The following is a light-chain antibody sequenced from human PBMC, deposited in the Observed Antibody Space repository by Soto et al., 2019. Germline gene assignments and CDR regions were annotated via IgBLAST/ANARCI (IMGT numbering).Light chain of an antibody. CDR1: QSISGSS. Sequence: IVLTQSPGTLSLSPGERATLSCRASQSISGSSLAWYQHKPGQTLWLLIYDASTRATATSSRFSGSGAGTDFTHHDRRLEHDDSAKYYCQLYGKSPLTFGRGTKLEIK. V-gene: IGKV3-20*01. CDR2: DAS. CDR3: QLYGKSPLT. J-gene: IGKJ2*01.